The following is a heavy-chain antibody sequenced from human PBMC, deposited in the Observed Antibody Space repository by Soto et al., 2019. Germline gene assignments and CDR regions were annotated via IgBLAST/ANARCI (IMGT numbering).Heavy chain of an antibody. CDR2: ISVDGSNK. D-gene: IGHD2-2*01. Sequence: PGGSLRLSCAASGFTVSSYAMSWVRQAPGKGLEWVALISVDGSNKYYVDSVKGRFAVSRDNSKNTLYLQMNSLRVEDTAVYYCARDRLVPYGYGTDVWGQGTTVTVSS. J-gene: IGHJ6*02. CDR1: GFTVSSYA. CDR3: ARDRLVPYGYGTDV. V-gene: IGHV3-23*01.